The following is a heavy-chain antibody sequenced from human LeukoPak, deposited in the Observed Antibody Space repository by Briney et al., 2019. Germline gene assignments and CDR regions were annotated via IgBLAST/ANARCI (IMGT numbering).Heavy chain of an antibody. CDR3: ARVTFGEESFDY. V-gene: IGHV4-59*01. J-gene: IGHJ4*02. D-gene: IGHD3-16*01. CDR2: IYYSGST. CDR1: GGSISSYY. Sequence: PSETLSLTCTVSGGSISSYYWSWIRQPPGKGLEWIGYIYYSGSTNYNPSLKSRVTISIDTSKNQFSLKLSSVTAADAAVYYCARVTFGEESFDYWGQGTLVTVSS.